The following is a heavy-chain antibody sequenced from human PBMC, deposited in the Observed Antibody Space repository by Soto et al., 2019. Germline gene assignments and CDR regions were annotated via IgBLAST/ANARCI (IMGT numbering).Heavy chain of an antibody. J-gene: IGHJ4*02. CDR1: GGTFSSYT. V-gene: IGHV1-69*02. CDR2: IIPMLGIA. D-gene: IGHD5-18*01. CDR3: ANRGYSYGFVIY. Sequence: QVQLVQSGAEVEKPGSSVKVSCKASGGTFSSYTFSWVRQAPGQGLEWMGRIIPMLGIANYAQKFQGRVTITVDKSTSTAYMELSSLRSEDTAVYYCANRGYSYGFVIYWGQGTLVTVSS.